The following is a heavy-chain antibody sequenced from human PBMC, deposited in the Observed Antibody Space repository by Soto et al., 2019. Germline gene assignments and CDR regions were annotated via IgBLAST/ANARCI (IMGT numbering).Heavy chain of an antibody. CDR3: ARGNHRWLQLWYFDL. CDR2: IIPIFGTA. D-gene: IGHD5-12*01. Sequence: QVQLVQSGAEVKKPGSSVTVSCKASGGTFSSYTISWVRQAPGQGLEWMGGIIPIFGTANYAQKFQARVTIXXDXSXXTAYMELSSLRSEDTAVYYCARGNHRWLQLWYFDLWGRGTLVTVSS. J-gene: IGHJ2*01. CDR1: GGTFSSYT. V-gene: IGHV1-69*12.